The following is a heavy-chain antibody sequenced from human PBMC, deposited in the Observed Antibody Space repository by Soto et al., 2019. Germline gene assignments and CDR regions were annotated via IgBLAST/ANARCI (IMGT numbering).Heavy chain of an antibody. Sequence: GGSLRLSCAASGFTFSSYSMNWVRQAPGKGLEWVSSISSSSSYIYYADSVKGRFTISRDNAKNSLYLQMNSLRAEDTAVYYCAKDLNSGYDNLSLDYWGQGTLVTVS. CDR2: ISSSSSYI. CDR1: GFTFSSYS. CDR3: AKDLNSGYDNLSLDY. V-gene: IGHV3-21*01. J-gene: IGHJ4*02. D-gene: IGHD5-12*01.